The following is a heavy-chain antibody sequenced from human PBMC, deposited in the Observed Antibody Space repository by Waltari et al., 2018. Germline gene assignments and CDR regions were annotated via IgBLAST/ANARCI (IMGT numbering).Heavy chain of an antibody. Sequence: QVQLVQSGAEVKKPGASVKVSCKASGYTFTTYGISWVRQAPGPGLEWMGWISSYNGNTNYAQKLQGRVTMTTDTSTSTAYMELRSLRSDDTAIYYCARGPYCSGGTCYSQYFDYWGQGTLVTVSS. V-gene: IGHV1-18*01. CDR1: GYTFTTYG. CDR3: ARGPYCSGGTCYSQYFDY. CDR2: ISSYNGNT. J-gene: IGHJ4*02. D-gene: IGHD2-15*01.